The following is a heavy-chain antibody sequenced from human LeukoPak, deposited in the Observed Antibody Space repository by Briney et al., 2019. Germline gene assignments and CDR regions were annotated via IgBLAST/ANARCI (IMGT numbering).Heavy chain of an antibody. CDR2: IIPIFGTA. V-gene: IGHV1-69*13. D-gene: IGHD6-13*01. J-gene: IGHJ4*02. CDR3: ARDRGSSSWATMEHDY. CDR1: GGTFSSYA. Sequence: SVKVSCKASGGTFSSYAISWVRQAPGQGLEWMGGIIPIFGTANYAQKFQGRVTITADESTSTAHMELSSLRSEDTAVYYCARDRGSSSWATMEHDYWGQGTLVTVSS.